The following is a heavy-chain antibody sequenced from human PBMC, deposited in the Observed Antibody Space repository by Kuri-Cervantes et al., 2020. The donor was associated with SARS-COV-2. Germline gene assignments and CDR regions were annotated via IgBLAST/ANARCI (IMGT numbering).Heavy chain of an antibody. CDR1: GGSISSSSYY. V-gene: IGHV4-39*01. CDR3: ARHPALRYFDWIYYYYGMDA. D-gene: IGHD3-9*01. Sequence: SETLSLTCTVSGGSISSSSYYWGWIRQPPGKGLEWIGSIYYSGSTYYNPSLKSRVTISVDTSKNQFSLKLSSVTAADTAVYYCARHPALRYFDWIYYYYGMDAWGQGTTVTVSS. J-gene: IGHJ6*02. CDR2: IYYSGST.